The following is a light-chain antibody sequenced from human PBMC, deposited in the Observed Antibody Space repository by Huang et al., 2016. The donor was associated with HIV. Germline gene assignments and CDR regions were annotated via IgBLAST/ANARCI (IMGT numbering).Light chain of an antibody. CDR1: QSISSY. Sequence: DIQMTQSPSSLSASVGDRVTITCRAGQSISSYLNWYQQKPGKAPKLLIYAASSLQSGVPSRFSGSGSGTDFTLTISSLQPEDFATYYCQQSYSTRGTFGQGTKLEIK. CDR2: AAS. J-gene: IGKJ2*01. CDR3: QQSYSTRGT. V-gene: IGKV1-39*01.